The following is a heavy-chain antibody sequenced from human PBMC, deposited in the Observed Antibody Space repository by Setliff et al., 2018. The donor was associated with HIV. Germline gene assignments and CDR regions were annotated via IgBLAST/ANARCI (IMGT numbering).Heavy chain of an antibody. J-gene: IGHJ2*01. D-gene: IGHD5-12*01. CDR3: ARDGYLSLWYFDL. V-gene: IGHV3-30*02. CDR2: IRNDGSDK. Sequence: GGSLRLSCAASGFTFSSYGLHWVRQAPGKGLEWVAFIRNDGSDKHYVESVKGRFTISRDNAKNSLYLQMKSLRAEDTAVYYCARDGYLSLWYFDLWGRGTLVTVSS. CDR1: GFTFSSYG.